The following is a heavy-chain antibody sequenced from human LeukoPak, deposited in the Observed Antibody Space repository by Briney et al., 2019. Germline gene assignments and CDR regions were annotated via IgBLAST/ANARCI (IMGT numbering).Heavy chain of an antibody. J-gene: IGHJ4*02. CDR2: ISGSGGST. CDR1: GFTFSSYA. V-gene: IGHV3-23*01. CDR3: ARDGNDGWYPYYFDY. Sequence: GGSLRLSCAASGFTFSSYAMSWVRQAPGKGLEWVSAISGSGGSTYYADSVKGRFTISRDNSKNTLYLQMNSLRAEDTAVYYCARDGNDGWYPYYFDYWGQGTLVTVSS. D-gene: IGHD6-19*01.